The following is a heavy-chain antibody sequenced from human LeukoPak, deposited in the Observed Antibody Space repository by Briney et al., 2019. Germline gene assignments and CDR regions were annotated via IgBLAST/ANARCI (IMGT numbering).Heavy chain of an antibody. V-gene: IGHV3-30*02. CDR1: GFTFSSYG. CDR3: AKRSISIAAAGTDY. Sequence: GGSLRLSCAASGFTFSSYGMHWVRQAPGKGLEWVAFIRYEGSNKYYADSVKGRFTISRDNSKNTLYLQMNSLRAEDTAVYYCAKRSISIAAAGTDYWGQGTLVTVSS. J-gene: IGHJ4*02. D-gene: IGHD6-13*01. CDR2: IRYEGSNK.